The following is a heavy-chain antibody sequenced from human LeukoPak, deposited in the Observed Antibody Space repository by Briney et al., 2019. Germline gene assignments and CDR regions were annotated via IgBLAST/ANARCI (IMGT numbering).Heavy chain of an antibody. CDR1: GYTFTGYY. V-gene: IGHV1-2*02. CDR3: ARGYCSSTSCWDWFDP. D-gene: IGHD2-2*01. CDR2: INPNSGGT. J-gene: IGHJ5*02. Sequence: ASVKVSCNASGYTFTGYYMHWVRQAPGQGLEWMGWINPNSGGTNYAQKFQGRVTMTRDTSISTAYMELSRLRSDDTAVYYCARGYCSSTSCWDWFDPWGQGTLVTVSS.